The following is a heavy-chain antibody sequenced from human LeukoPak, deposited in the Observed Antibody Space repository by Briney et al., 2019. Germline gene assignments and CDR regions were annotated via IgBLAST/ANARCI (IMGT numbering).Heavy chain of an antibody. CDR2: IYTSGST. CDR3: ARAIFDFWSGYCDY. V-gene: IGHV4-61*02. J-gene: IGHJ4*02. CDR1: GGSISSGSYY. Sequence: PSETLSLTCTVSGGSISSGSYYWSWIRQPAGKGLEWIGRIYTSGSTNYNPSLKSRVTISVDTSKNQFSLKLSSVTAADTAVYYCARAIFDFWSGYCDYWGQGTLVTVSS. D-gene: IGHD3-3*01.